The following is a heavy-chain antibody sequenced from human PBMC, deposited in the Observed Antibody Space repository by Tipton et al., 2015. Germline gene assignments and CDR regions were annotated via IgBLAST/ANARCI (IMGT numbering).Heavy chain of an antibody. CDR2: ITGNSGTT. J-gene: IGHJ4*02. CDR1: GLIFETVW. Sequence: SLRLSCAASGLIFETVWMNWVRQAPGKGLEWVSTITGNSGTTYYAGSVKGRFTVSRDNSKNALYLQMNSLRVDDTAVYYCAKGWGNWNADYWGQGTLVTVSS. CDR3: AKGWGNWNADY. D-gene: IGHD1-1*01. V-gene: IGHV3-23*01.